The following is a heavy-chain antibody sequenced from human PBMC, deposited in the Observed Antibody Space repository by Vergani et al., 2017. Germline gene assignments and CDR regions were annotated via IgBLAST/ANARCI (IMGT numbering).Heavy chain of an antibody. CDR2: IGKDGINT. J-gene: IGHJ4*02. CDR3: ATYLRDSTDGLPDS. Sequence: QVQLVESAGGVVQPGGSLRLFCAASGCTFSNFGMHWLRQAPGKGLEWLAYIGKDGINTRYRDAVKGRFTFSRDNSKDILYLQMDSLGSEDTALYYCATYLRDSTDGLPDSWGPGTLVIVSS. CDR1: GCTFSNFG. V-gene: IGHV3-30*02. D-gene: IGHD2-21*02.